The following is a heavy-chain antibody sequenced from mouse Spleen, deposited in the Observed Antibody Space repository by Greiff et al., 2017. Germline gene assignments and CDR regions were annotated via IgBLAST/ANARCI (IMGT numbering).Heavy chain of an antibody. CDR2: ISSGGGNT. Sequence: EVKLVESGGGLVKLGGSLKLSCAASGFTFSSYAMSWVRQTPEKRLEWVATISSGGGNTYYPDSVKGRFTISRDNAKNTLYLQMSSLKSEDTAMYYCARRRGYDYDVYYFDYWGQGTTLTVSS. D-gene: IGHD2-4*01. CDR3: ARRRGYDYDVYYFDY. J-gene: IGHJ2*01. V-gene: IGHV5-9*04. CDR1: GFTFSSYA.